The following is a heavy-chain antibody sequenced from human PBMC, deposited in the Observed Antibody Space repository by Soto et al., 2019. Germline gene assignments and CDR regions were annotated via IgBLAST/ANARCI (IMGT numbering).Heavy chain of an antibody. D-gene: IGHD3-16*01. V-gene: IGHV1-69*01. CDR3: ARGGIDYDYESSIGYFHY. CDR1: GGTFSSYA. Sequence: QVQLVQSGAEVKKPGSSVKVSCKASGGTFSSYAIGWVRQAPGQGLEWMGGIIPIFGTPNYAQKFQGRVTITADESTNTVYMELSSLRSDDTAVYYCARGGIDYDYESSIGYFHYWGPGTLLTVSS. J-gene: IGHJ4*02. CDR2: IIPIFGTP.